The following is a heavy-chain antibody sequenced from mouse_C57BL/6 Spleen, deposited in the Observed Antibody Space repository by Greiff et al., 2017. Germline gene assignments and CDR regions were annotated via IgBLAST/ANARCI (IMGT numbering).Heavy chain of an antibody. Sequence: VKLQESGAELVKPGASVKLSCKASGYTFPEYTIHWVKQRSGQGLEWIGWFYPGSGSIKYNEKFKDKATLTADKSSSTVYMELSRLTSEASAVYFCARHEDRYDYDEGYAMDYWGQGTSVTVSS. J-gene: IGHJ4*01. V-gene: IGHV1-62-2*01. CDR2: FYPGSGSI. CDR1: GYTFPEYT. CDR3: ARHEDRYDYDEGYAMDY. D-gene: IGHD2-4*01.